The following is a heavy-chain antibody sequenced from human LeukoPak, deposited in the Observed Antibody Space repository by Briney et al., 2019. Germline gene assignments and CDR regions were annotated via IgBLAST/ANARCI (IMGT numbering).Heavy chain of an antibody. CDR3: AIEEGAYYGSGTYFDY. Sequence: GGSLRLSCAASGFTVSSNYMSWVRQAPGKGLEWVSVIYSGGSTYYADSVKGRFTISRDNSKNTLYLQMNSLRAEDTAVYYCAIEEGAYYGSGTYFDYWGRGTLVTVSS. J-gene: IGHJ4*02. CDR1: GFTVSSNY. CDR2: IYSGGST. D-gene: IGHD3-10*01. V-gene: IGHV3-53*01.